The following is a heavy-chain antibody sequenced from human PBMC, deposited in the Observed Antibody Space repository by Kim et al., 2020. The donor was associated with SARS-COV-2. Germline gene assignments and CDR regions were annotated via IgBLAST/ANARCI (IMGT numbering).Heavy chain of an antibody. D-gene: IGHD1-1*01. CDR1: GITFSRSG. J-gene: IGHJ4*02. CDR3: ARDRAGTDIDD. Sequence: GGSLRLSCVASGITFSRSGMHWVRQAPGKGLDWVAFISYDGTSKDYTDAVKGRFTISRDNSKNTLYLQMNTLRGEDSAVYYCARDRAGTDIDDWGQGALVTVSS. CDR2: ISYDGTSK. V-gene: IGHV3-30*03.